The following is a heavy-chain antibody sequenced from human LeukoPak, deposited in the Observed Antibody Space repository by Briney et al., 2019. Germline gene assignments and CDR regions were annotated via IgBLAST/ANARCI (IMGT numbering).Heavy chain of an antibody. D-gene: IGHD6-13*01. CDR3: ARSIAAAGRRNNEYFQH. CDR2: IYHSGST. Sequence: PSETLSLTCAVSGGSISSSNWWSWVRQPPGKGLEWIGEIYHSGSTNYNPSLKSRVTISVDKSKNQFSLKLSSVTAADTAVYYCARSIAAAGRRNNEYFQHWGQGTLVTVSS. CDR1: GGSISSSNW. J-gene: IGHJ1*01. V-gene: IGHV4-4*02.